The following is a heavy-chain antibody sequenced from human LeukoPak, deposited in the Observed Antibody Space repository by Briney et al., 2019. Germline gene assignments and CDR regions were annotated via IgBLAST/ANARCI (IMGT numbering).Heavy chain of an antibody. CDR1: GVSISSSNSY. J-gene: IGHJ6*03. CDR2: IYYSGNT. CDR3: AGDWGVSARPGYMDV. V-gene: IGHV4-39*07. Sequence: SETLSLTCTVSGVSISSSNSYWGWIRQPPGNGLEWIGSIYYSGNTYYNASLKSQVSISIDTSKNQFSLKLSSVTAADTAVYYCAGDWGVSARPGYMDVWGKGTTVTVSS. D-gene: IGHD6-6*01.